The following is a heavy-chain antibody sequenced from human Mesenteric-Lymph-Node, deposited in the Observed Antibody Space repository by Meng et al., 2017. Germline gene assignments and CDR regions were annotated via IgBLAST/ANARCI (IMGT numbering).Heavy chain of an antibody. CDR3: AKIGSNHQFDL. CDR2: INPHTGGI. Sequence: QVQLVQSGAEVHKPGALVMVSCKASGYTFTVYYMHWVRQAPGQGLEWMGRINPHTGGINYAQEFQGRVAMTRDTSISTAYMELSRLRTDDTAVYYCAKIGSNHQFDLWGQGTLVTVSS. J-gene: IGHJ4*02. CDR1: GYTFTVYY. D-gene: IGHD4-11*01. V-gene: IGHV1-2*06.